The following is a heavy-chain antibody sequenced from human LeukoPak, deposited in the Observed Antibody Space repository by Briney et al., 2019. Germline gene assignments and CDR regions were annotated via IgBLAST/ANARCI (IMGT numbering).Heavy chain of an antibody. J-gene: IGHJ6*04. Sequence: PGGSLRLSCAASGFTFSSYSMNWVRQAPGKGLEWVSYIRSSSSTIYYADSVKGRFTISRDNANNSLYLQMNSLRAEDTAVYYCAELGITMIGGVWGKGTTVTISS. CDR2: IRSSSSTI. D-gene: IGHD3-10*02. CDR1: GFTFSSYS. CDR3: AELGITMIGGV. V-gene: IGHV3-48*04.